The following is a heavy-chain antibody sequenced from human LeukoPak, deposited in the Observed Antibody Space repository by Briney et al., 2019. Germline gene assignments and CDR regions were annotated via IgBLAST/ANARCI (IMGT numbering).Heavy chain of an antibody. CDR1: GYTFTGYY. CDR2: INPNSGGT. D-gene: IGHD3-9*01. Sequence: ASVKVSCKGSGYTFTGYYMHWVRQAPGQGLEWMGWINPNSGGTNYAQKFQGWVTMTRDTSTSTAYMELRSLRSDDTAVYYCARGGGYFDWFPFDYWGQGTLVTVSS. CDR3: ARGGGYFDWFPFDY. V-gene: IGHV1-2*04. J-gene: IGHJ4*02.